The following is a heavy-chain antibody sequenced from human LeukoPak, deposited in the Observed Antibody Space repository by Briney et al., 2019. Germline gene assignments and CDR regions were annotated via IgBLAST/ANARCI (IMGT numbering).Heavy chain of an antibody. D-gene: IGHD3-22*01. J-gene: IGHJ4*02. CDR1: GGTFSSYA. Sequence: SVKVSCKASGGTFSSYAISWVRQAPGQGLEWMGGIIPIFGTANYAQKFQGRVTITTDESTSTAYMELSSLRSVDTAVYYCARAYYDSSGYYFHFDYWGQGTLVTVPS. CDR2: IIPIFGTA. CDR3: ARAYYDSSGYYFHFDY. V-gene: IGHV1-69*05.